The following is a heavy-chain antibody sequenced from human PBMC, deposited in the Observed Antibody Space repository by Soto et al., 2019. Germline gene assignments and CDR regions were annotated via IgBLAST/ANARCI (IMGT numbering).Heavy chain of an antibody. Sequence: VQLVQSGAEVKKPGESLKISCKGSGYSFTTYWIGWVRQAPGQGLEWMGRIIPILGIAKYAQKFQGRVTITADKSTSTASMELRSLKSEDTAVFYCARLPVADAAFDIWGQGTMVSVSS. V-gene: IGHV1-69*09. CDR2: IIPILGIA. CDR1: GYSFTTYW. CDR3: ARLPVADAAFDI. D-gene: IGHD6-19*01. J-gene: IGHJ3*02.